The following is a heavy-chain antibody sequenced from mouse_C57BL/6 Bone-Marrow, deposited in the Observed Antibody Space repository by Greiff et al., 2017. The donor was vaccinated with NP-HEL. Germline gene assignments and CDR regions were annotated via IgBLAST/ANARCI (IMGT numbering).Heavy chain of an antibody. CDR3: VREGLLRFCYAMDY. Sequence: EVMLVESGGGLVQPKGSLKLSCAASGFTFNTYAMHWVRQAPGKGLEWVARIRSKSSNYAKYYADLGKDRFTISRDDSQSMLYLQMNNLKTEDTAMYYCVREGLLRFCYAMDYWGQGTSVTVSS. D-gene: IGHD1-1*01. CDR1: GFTFNTYA. J-gene: IGHJ4*01. V-gene: IGHV10-3*01. CDR2: IRSKSSNYAK.